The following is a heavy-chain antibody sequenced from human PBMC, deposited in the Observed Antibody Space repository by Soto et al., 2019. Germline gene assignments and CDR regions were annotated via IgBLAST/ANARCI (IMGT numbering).Heavy chain of an antibody. CDR2: IYYSGST. V-gene: IGHV4-59*01. CDR1: GGSISPYY. CDR3: ARDIGGYYDSSSYAN. Sequence: QVQLQESGPRLVKPSETLSLTCTVSGGSISPYYWSWIRQPPGRGLEWIGYIYYSGSTNYNPSLKGRVTISGDTSKNQFSLKLSSVTAADTAVYYCARDIGGYYDSSSYANWGQGTLVTVSS. D-gene: IGHD3-22*01. J-gene: IGHJ4*02.